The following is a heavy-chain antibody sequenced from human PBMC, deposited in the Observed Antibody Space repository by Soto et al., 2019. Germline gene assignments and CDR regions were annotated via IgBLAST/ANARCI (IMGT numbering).Heavy chain of an antibody. J-gene: IGHJ6*03. V-gene: IGHV4-34*01. CDR1: GGSFRGYY. CDR2: INHSGST. D-gene: IGHD3-3*01. CDR3: ARGGFFGVVRDYYYYMDV. Sequence: TSETLSLTCAFYGGSFRGYYWSWIRQPPGKGLEWIGEINHSGSTNYNPSLKSRVTISVDTSKNQFSLKLSSVTAADTAVYYCARGGFFGVVRDYYYYMDVWGKGTTVTVSS.